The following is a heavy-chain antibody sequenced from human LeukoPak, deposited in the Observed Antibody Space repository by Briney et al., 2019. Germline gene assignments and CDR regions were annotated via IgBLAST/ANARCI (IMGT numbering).Heavy chain of an antibody. CDR2: ISYDGSNK. J-gene: IGHJ5*02. CDR3: ARGRYCSGGSCYDWFDP. V-gene: IGHV3-30*04. Sequence: GGSLRLSCAASGFTFSSYAMHGVRQAPGKGLEWVAVISYDGSNKYYADSVKGRFTISRDSSKNTLYLQMSSLRAEDTAVYYCARGRYCSGGSCYDWFDPWGQGTLVTVSS. D-gene: IGHD2-15*01. CDR1: GFTFSSYA.